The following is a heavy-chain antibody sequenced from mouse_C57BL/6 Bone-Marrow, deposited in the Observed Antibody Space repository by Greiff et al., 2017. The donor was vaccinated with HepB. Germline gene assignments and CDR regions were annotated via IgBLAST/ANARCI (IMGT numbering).Heavy chain of an antibody. Sequence: EVKLVESGGDLVKPGGSLKLSCAASGFTFSSYGMSWVRQTPDKRLEWVATISSGGSYTYYPDSVKGRFTISRDNAKNTLYLQMSSLKSEDTAMYYCARQSMVRPYYFDYWGQGTTLTVSS. J-gene: IGHJ2*01. CDR3: ARQSMVRPYYFDY. V-gene: IGHV5-6*01. CDR2: ISSGGSYT. D-gene: IGHD2-10*02. CDR1: GFTFSSYG.